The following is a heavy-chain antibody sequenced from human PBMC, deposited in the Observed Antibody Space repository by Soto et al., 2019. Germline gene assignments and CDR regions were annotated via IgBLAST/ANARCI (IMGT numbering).Heavy chain of an antibody. CDR3: AHRATMTIFGLIIDNGIWFDP. V-gene: IGHV2-5*02. Sequence: QINLIESGPTLVKPTQTLTLTCTFSGFSLSTSGAAVGWVRQPPGRALEWLALIYWDGDKRYNASLGNRLTITKDTSMNQVVLTLTNVDPAHTATYYCAHRATMTIFGLIIDNGIWFDPWGQGTRVIVSS. D-gene: IGHD3-3*01. J-gene: IGHJ5*02. CDR2: IYWDGDK. CDR1: GFSLSTSGAA.